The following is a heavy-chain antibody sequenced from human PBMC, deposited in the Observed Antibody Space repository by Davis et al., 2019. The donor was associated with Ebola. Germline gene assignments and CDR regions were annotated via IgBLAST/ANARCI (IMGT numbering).Heavy chain of an antibody. CDR1: GFTFSNYW. CDR3: VPGTWI. Sequence: GESLKISCAASGFTFSNYWMSWVRQAPGKGLEWLANIMKDGSQQYYVDSVKGRFTISRDNAKNSLYLQMNTLRVEDTAIYYCVPGTWIRGQGTLVTVSS. CDR2: IMKDGSQQ. J-gene: IGHJ4*02. V-gene: IGHV3-7*01. D-gene: IGHD5-18*01.